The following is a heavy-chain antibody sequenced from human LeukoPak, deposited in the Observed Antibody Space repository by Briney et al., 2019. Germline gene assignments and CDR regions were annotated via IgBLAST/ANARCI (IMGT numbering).Heavy chain of an antibody. J-gene: IGHJ4*02. D-gene: IGHD4-17*01. CDR2: ICHDGSHE. CDR3: AKDATEYGDSHFDW. Sequence: GGSLRLSCSASGFTFNSYGIHWVRQAPGKGLEWVAVICHDGSHEYYADSAKGRFTISRDNSRNTLYMQINSLRAEDTAVYYCAKDATEYGDSHFDWWGQGTRVTVSS. V-gene: IGHV3-33*06. CDR1: GFTFNSYG.